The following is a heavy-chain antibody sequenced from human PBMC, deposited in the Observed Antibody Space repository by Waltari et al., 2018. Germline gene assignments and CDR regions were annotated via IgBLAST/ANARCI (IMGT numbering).Heavy chain of an antibody. J-gene: IGHJ4*02. D-gene: IGHD4-17*01. V-gene: IGHV4-61*09. CDR1: GGSISSGGYY. CDR2: IYSSERV. CDR3: ARVGDYRGFY. Sequence: QVQLQESGPGLEKPSQTLSLTCTVSGGSISSGGYYWTWIRQPAGKGLEWIGYIYSSERVKYNPSLESRVTISVDTSKNQFSLQLSSVTAADTAMYYCARVGDYRGFYWGQGTLVSVSS.